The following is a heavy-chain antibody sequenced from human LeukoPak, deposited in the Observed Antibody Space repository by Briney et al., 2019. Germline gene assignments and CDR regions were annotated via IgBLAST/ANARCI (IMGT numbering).Heavy chain of an antibody. CDR2: IYYSGST. V-gene: IGHV4-39*01. CDR3: AGSFSSSWTDFPY. CDR1: GGSISSSSYY. J-gene: IGHJ4*02. D-gene: IGHD6-13*01. Sequence: PSETLSLTCTVSGGSISSSSYYWGWIGQPPGKGLERIGSIYYSGSTYYNSSLKSRVTISVDTSKNQFSLKLSSVTAADTAVYYCAGSFSSSWTDFPYWGQGTLVTVSS.